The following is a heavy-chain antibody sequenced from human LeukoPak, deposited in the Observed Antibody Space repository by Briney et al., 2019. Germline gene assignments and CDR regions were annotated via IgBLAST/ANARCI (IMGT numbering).Heavy chain of an antibody. CDR2: ISSNGGST. V-gene: IGHV3-64*01. CDR3: ARVSIFGYFDY. J-gene: IGHJ4*02. D-gene: IGHD3-3*01. Sequence: PGGSLRLSCAAFGFTFSSYAMHWVRQAPGKGLEYVSAISSNGGSTYYANSVKGRFTISRDNSKNTLYLQMGSLRAEDMAVYYCARVSIFGYFDYWSQGTLVTVSS. CDR1: GFTFSSYA.